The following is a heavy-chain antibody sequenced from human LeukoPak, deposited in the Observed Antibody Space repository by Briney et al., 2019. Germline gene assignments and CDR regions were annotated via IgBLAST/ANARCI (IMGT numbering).Heavy chain of an antibody. V-gene: IGHV1-69*13. Sequence: GASVKVSCKASGGTFSSYAISWVRQAPGQGLEWMGGIIPIFGTANYAQKFQGRVTITADESTSTAYMELSSLRSEDTAVYYCARDFTYYYDSSGPPGDPWGQGTPVTVSS. CDR2: IIPIFGTA. CDR1: GGTFSSYA. D-gene: IGHD3-22*01. J-gene: IGHJ5*02. CDR3: ARDFTYYYDSSGPPGDP.